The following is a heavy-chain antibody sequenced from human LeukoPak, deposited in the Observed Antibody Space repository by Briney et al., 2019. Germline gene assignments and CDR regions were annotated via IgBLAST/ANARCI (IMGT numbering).Heavy chain of an antibody. Sequence: GSLRLSCAASGFTFDDYGMSWVRQAPGKGLEWVSGINWNGGSTGYADSVKGRFTISRDNAKDSLYLQMNSPRAEDTALYYCAREPYDFWSGYHSLNYYYYYMDVWGKGTTVTVSS. J-gene: IGHJ6*03. V-gene: IGHV3-20*04. CDR1: GFTFDDYG. D-gene: IGHD3/OR15-3a*01. CDR2: INWNGGST. CDR3: AREPYDFWSGYHSLNYYYYYMDV.